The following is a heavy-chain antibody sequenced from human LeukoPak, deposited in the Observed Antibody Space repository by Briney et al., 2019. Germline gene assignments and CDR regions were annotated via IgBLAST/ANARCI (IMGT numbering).Heavy chain of an antibody. J-gene: IGHJ4*02. CDR3: ANSGYYDSSGYYYPYYFGY. V-gene: IGHV3-30*18. Sequence: GGSLRLSCAASGFTFSSYGMHWVRQAPGKGLEWVAVISYDGSNKYYADSVKGRFTISRDNSKNTLYLQMNSLRAEDTAVYYCANSGYYDSSGYYYPYYFGYWGQGTLVTVSS. D-gene: IGHD3-22*01. CDR1: GFTFSSYG. CDR2: ISYDGSNK.